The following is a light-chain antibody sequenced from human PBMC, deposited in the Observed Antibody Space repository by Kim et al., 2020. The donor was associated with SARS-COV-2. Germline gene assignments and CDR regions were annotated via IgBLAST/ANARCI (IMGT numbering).Light chain of an antibody. CDR1: SGSIASNY. CDR3: QSYDSSSSWV. CDR2: EDN. V-gene: IGLV6-57*03. Sequence: KTVTISCTRSSGSIASNYVQWYQQRPGSAPTTVIYEDNQRPSGVPDRFSGSIDRSSNSASLTISGLKTEDEADYYCQSYDSSSSWVFGGGTQLTVL. J-gene: IGLJ3*02.